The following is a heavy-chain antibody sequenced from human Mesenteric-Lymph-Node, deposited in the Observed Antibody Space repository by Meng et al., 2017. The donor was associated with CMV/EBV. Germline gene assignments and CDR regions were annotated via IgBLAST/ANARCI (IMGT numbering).Heavy chain of an antibody. CDR2: INHSGST. CDR1: GGSISSYY. J-gene: IGHJ4*02. V-gene: IGHV4-34*01. CDR3: ARGWSGYNDY. D-gene: IGHD3-3*01. Sequence: SETLSLTCTVSGGSISSYYWSWIRQPPGKGLEWIGEINHSGSTNYNPSLKSRVTISVDTSKNQFSLKLSSVTAADTAVYYCARGWSGYNDYWGQGTLVTVSS.